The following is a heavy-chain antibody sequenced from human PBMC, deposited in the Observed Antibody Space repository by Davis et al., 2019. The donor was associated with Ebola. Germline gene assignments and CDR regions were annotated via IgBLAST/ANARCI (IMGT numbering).Heavy chain of an antibody. J-gene: IGHJ3*02. D-gene: IGHD3-3*01. CDR3: ARVVTIFGVVISLGAFDI. CDR1: GGSISSGGYY. CDR2: IYYSGST. Sequence: MPSETLSLTCTVSGGSISSGGYYWSWIRQHPGKGLEWIGYIYYSGSTYYNPSLKSRVTISVDTSKNQFSLKLSSVTAADTAVYYCARVVTIFGVVISLGAFDIWGQGTMVTVSS. V-gene: IGHV4-31*03.